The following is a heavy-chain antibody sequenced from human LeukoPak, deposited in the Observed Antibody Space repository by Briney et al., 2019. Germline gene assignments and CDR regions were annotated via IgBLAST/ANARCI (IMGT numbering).Heavy chain of an antibody. J-gene: IGHJ4*02. CDR1: GFTFSSHS. V-gene: IGHV3-21*01. D-gene: IGHD2-2*01. CDR2: ISSSSSYI. CDR3: ARTDIVVVPAAFDY. Sequence: GGSLRLSCAASGFTFSSHSMNCVRQAPGKGLEWVSSISSSSSYIYYADSVKGRFTISRDNSKNSLYLQMTSLRAEDTAVYYCARTDIVVVPAAFDYWGQGTLVTVSS.